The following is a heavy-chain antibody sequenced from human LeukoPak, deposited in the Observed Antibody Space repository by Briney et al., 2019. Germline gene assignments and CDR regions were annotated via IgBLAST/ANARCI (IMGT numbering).Heavy chain of an antibody. CDR3: ARGVAGPYYYYYMDV. V-gene: IGHV1-2*02. D-gene: IGHD6-19*01. J-gene: IGHJ6*03. Sequence: ASVKVSCKATGYTFTDYYMHWVRQAPGQGLEWMGWINPNSGGTNYAQKFQGRVTMTRDTSISTAYMELSRLTSDDTAVYYCARGVAGPYYYYYMDVWGRGTTVTVSS. CDR1: GYTFTDYY. CDR2: INPNSGGT.